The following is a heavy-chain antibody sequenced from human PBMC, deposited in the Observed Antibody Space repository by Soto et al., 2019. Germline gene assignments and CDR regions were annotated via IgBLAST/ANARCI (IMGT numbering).Heavy chain of an antibody. CDR1: GYSFTSYW. Sequence: GESLKISCKGSGYSFTSYWIGWVRQMPGKGLEWMGIIYPGDSDTRYSPSFQGQVTISADKSISTAYLQWSSLKASDTAMYYCARCFGYCSGGSCYSNYYYYYYMAVWGKGTTVTVSS. J-gene: IGHJ6*03. D-gene: IGHD2-15*01. V-gene: IGHV5-51*01. CDR3: ARCFGYCSGGSCYSNYYYYYYMAV. CDR2: IYPGDSDT.